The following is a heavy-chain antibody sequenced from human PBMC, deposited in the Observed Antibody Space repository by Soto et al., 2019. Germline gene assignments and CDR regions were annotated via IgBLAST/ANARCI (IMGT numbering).Heavy chain of an antibody. J-gene: IGHJ6*03. V-gene: IGHV3-48*01. CDR2: ISSSSTI. CDR3: ARDVQWSSGYYNCYHMAV. Sequence: GGSLRLSCAASGFTFSSYSMNWVRQALGKGLEWVSYISSSSTIYYADSVKGRFTISRDNAKNSLYLQMNSLRAEDTAVYYCARDVQWSSGYYNCYHMAVRGKGTTVTGSS. D-gene: IGHD3-3*01. CDR1: GFTFSSYS.